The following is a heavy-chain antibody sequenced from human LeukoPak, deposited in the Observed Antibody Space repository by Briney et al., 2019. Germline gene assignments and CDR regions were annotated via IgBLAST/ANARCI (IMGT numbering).Heavy chain of an antibody. CDR3: AKDKEQQLVYYYMDV. V-gene: IGHV3-30*02. D-gene: IGHD6-13*01. Sequence: GGSLRLSCAASGFTFSSYGMHWVCQAPGKGLEWVAFIRYDGSNKYYADSVKGRFTISRDNSKNTLYLQMNSLRAEDTAVYYCAKDKEQQLVYYYMDVWGKGTTVTVSS. CDR2: IRYDGSNK. CDR1: GFTFSSYG. J-gene: IGHJ6*03.